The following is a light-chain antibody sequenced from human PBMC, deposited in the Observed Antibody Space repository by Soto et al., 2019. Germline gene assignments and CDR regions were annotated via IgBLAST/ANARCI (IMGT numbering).Light chain of an antibody. CDR2: DAS. CDR1: QTISDW. J-gene: IGKJ1*01. CDR3: QQYETFSPWT. Sequence: DIQMTQSPSTLSASVGDRVAIPFRASQTISDWLAWYQQKPGKAPKLLIFDASSLESGVPSRFSGSGSGTEFTLAISNLQPDDFATYYCQQYETFSPWTFGQGTKVDI. V-gene: IGKV1-5*01.